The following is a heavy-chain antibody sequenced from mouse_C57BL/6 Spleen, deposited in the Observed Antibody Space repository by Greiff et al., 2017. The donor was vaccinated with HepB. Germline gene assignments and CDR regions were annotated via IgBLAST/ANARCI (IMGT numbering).Heavy chain of an antibody. CDR1: GYTFTSYW. V-gene: IGHV1-61*01. Sequence: QVQLQQPGAELVRPGSSVKLSCKASGYTFTSYWMDWVKQRPGQGLEWIGNIYPSDSETHYNQKFKDKATLTVDKSSSTAYMQLSSLTSEDSAVYYCAREPHAMDYWGQRTSVTVSS. J-gene: IGHJ4*01. CDR3: AREPHAMDY. CDR2: IYPSDSET.